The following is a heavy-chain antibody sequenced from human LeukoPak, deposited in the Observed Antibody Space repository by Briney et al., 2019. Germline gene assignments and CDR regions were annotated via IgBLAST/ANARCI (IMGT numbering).Heavy chain of an antibody. CDR3: ARTGGSSEYYFDY. V-gene: IGHV3-53*01. J-gene: IGHJ4*02. D-gene: IGHD2-15*01. Sequence: GGSLRLSCAASGFAVSSNYMSWVRQAPGKGLEWVSVIYSGGSTYYADSVKGRFTISRDNSKNTLYLQMNSLRAEDTSVYSCARTGGSSEYYFDYWGQGTLVTVSS. CDR1: GFAVSSNY. CDR2: IYSGGST.